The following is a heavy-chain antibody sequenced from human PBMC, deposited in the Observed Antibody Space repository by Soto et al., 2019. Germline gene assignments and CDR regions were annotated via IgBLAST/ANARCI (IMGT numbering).Heavy chain of an antibody. CDR1: GGSISSGGYY. J-gene: IGHJ5*02. CDR2: IYYSGST. V-gene: IGHV4-31*02. D-gene: IGHD2-21*02. CDR3: ARVGGNSGFWFDP. Sequence: SETLSLTCTVSGGSISSGGYYWSWIRQHPGKGLEWIGYIYYSGSTYYNPSLKSRVTISVDTSKNQFSLKLSSVTAADTAVYYCARVGGNSGFWFDPWGQGTLVTVSS.